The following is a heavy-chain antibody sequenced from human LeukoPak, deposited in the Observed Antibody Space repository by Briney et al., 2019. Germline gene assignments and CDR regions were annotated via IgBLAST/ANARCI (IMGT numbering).Heavy chain of an antibody. J-gene: IGHJ4*02. V-gene: IGHV3-48*02. CDR3: ARGGLGSWTFDS. CDR2: VSGSGSTI. D-gene: IGHD1-26*01. Sequence: GGSLGLSCEASGFIFSTYSMNWVRQAPGMGLEWVSYVSGSGSTIYYADSVMGRFTISRDNAKYSLYLQMNSLRDEDTAVYYCARGGLGSWTFDSWGQGTLVTVSS. CDR1: GFIFSTYS.